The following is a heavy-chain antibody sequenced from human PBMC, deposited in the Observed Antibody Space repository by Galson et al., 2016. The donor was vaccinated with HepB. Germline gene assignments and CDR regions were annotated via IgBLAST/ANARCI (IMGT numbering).Heavy chain of an antibody. CDR2: ISSDGSIT. V-gene: IGHV3-74*01. J-gene: IGHJ3*02. CDR1: GFTFSSFW. D-gene: IGHD2-2*01. CDR3: GRTIRPSSPAFDI. Sequence: SLRLSCAASGFTFSSFWMHWVRQAPGKGLVWVSRISSDGSITTYADSVKGRFTISRDNAKNTLYLQMNRLRAEDTAVYYCGRTIRPSSPAFDIWGPGKMVTVSS.